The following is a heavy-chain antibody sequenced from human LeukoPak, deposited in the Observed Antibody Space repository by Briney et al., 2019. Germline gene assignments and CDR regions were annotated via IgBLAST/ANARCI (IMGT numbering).Heavy chain of an antibody. CDR2: IIPILGIA. V-gene: IGHV1-69*04. Sequence: GSSVKVSCKASGGTFSSYAISWVRQAPGQGLEWTGRIIPILGIANYAQKFQGRVTITADKSTSTAYMELSSLRSEDTAVYYCASYRDGYNSAFDIWGQGTMVTVSS. CDR1: GGTFSSYA. D-gene: IGHD5-24*01. CDR3: ASYRDGYNSAFDI. J-gene: IGHJ3*02.